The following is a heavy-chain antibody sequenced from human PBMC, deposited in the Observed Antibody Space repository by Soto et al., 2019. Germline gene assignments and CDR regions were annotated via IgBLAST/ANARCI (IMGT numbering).Heavy chain of an antibody. CDR3: SGAVGDAF. D-gene: IGHD1-26*01. CDR2: INQDGSEK. V-gene: IGHV3-7*04. J-gene: IGHJ4*02. CDR1: ESTVSRDW. Sequence: EVHLVESGGGLVQTGGSLRLSCAIFESTVSRDWMNWVRQAPGKGLEWVAHINQDGSEKYYVDSVKGRFTISRDNAKKSLYLQMNSLRPADTAMYYWSGAVGDAFWGQGTLVTVSS.